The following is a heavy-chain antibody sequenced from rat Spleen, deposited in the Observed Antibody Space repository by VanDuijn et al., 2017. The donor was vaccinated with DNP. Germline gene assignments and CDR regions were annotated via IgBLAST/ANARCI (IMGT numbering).Heavy chain of an antibody. Sequence: QVQLKESGPGLVQPSQTLSLACTVSGFSLTTHHVHWVRQPLGKGMVWMGTIWAGETTHYNSAVQSRLSINRDTSKSQVFLKMNSLQTEDTAIYFCIREGTMMVVGFFDYWGRGVMVTVSS. CDR1: GFSLTTHH. D-gene: IGHD1-12*02. V-gene: IGHV2-43*01. CDR2: IWAGETT. CDR3: IREGTMMVVGFFDY. J-gene: IGHJ2*01.